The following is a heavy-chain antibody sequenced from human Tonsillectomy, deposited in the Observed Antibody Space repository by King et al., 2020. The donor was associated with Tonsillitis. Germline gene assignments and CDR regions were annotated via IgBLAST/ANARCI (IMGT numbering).Heavy chain of an antibody. V-gene: IGHV3-74*01. J-gene: IGHJ2*01. Sequence: VQLVESGGNLVQPGGSLRLSCAASGFTFSSYWMHWVRQAPGKGLMWVSRIDFDGSDTSYADSVKGRFTISRDNAKNTLYLQMNSLRAEDTAVYYCARGTSSGWYRYFDLWGRGTLVTVSS. D-gene: IGHD6-19*01. CDR1: GFTFSSYW. CDR3: ARGTSSGWYRYFDL. CDR2: IDFDGSDT.